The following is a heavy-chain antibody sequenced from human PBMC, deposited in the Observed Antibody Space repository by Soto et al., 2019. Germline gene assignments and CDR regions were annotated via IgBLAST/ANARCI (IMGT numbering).Heavy chain of an antibody. Sequence: VQLQQWGAGLLKPSETLSLTCEVSGGSFGGYYWSWIRQPPGKGLEWIGEINHVATTNYNPSLKSRVTISLEMSKNQFSLKLTSVTAADTAVYYCARHYYDSTGYYRSPLGDWGQGTLVTVSS. D-gene: IGHD3-22*01. J-gene: IGHJ4*02. CDR1: GGSFGGYY. CDR2: INHVATT. CDR3: ARHYYDSTGYYRSPLGD. V-gene: IGHV4-34*01.